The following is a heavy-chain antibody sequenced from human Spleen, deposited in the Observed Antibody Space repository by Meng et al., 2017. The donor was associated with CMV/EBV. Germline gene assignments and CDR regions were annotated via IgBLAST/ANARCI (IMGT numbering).Heavy chain of an antibody. CDR1: TFTVSSHY. V-gene: IGHV3-53*05. J-gene: IGHJ4*02. CDR3: AKDSSSWYSPASD. D-gene: IGHD6-13*01. CDR2: IQSDGTT. Sequence: GGSLRLSCAASTFTVSSHYMSWVRQAPGKGLEWVSLIQSDGTTYYADSVKGRFTISRDNSKNTVYLQMNSLRPVDTAVYYCAKDSSSWYSPASDWGQGTLVTVSS.